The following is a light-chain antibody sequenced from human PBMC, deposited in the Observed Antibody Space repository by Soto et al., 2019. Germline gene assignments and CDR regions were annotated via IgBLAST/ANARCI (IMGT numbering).Light chain of an antibody. CDR3: CSYAGSSTWV. CDR1: SSDVGNYNL. J-gene: IGLJ3*02. Sequence: QSALTQPASVSGSPGQSITIFCTGTSSDVGNYNLVSWYQQHPGKAPKLVIYDATKRPSGVSNRFSGSKSGNTASLTISGLQAEDEADYYCCSYAGSSTWVFGGGTQLTVL. CDR2: DAT. V-gene: IGLV2-23*01.